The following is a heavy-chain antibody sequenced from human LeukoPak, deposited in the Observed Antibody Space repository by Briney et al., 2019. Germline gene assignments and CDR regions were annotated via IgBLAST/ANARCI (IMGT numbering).Heavy chain of an antibody. CDR3: ARVADTAMAPPDY. Sequence: PGGSLRLSCAASGFTFSSYWMTWVRQAPGKGLEWVANIKRDGSEKHYADSVKGRFTISRDNSKNTLYLQMNSLRAEDTAVYYCARVADTAMAPPDYWGQGTLVTVSS. D-gene: IGHD5-18*01. CDR1: GFTFSSYW. V-gene: IGHV3-7*01. J-gene: IGHJ4*02. CDR2: IKRDGSEK.